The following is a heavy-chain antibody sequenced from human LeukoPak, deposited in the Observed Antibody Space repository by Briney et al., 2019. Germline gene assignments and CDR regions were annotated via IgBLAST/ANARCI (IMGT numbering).Heavy chain of an antibody. Sequence: GGSLRLSCAASGFPVSNNYMSWVRQAPGKGVEWVSVIYSGGSTYYADSVKGRFTISRDNSKNTLYLQMNSLRAEDTAVYYCARESSGILTGYYIDYWGQGTLVTVSS. J-gene: IGHJ4*02. D-gene: IGHD3-9*01. V-gene: IGHV3-53*01. CDR2: IYSGGST. CDR3: ARESSGILTGYYIDY. CDR1: GFPVSNNY.